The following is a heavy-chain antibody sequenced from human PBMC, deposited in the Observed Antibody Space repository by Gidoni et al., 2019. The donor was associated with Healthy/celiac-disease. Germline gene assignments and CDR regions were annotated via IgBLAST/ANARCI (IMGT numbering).Heavy chain of an antibody. Sequence: EVQLVEAGGGFVNPGGSLRAYCAAPGFTFSSYAMHGVRQATGKGLEYVSAFSSNGGSTYYENFVKGRLTIYSDNSKNTLFLQMGSLRAEDMAVYYCARGEEAYYYDSSGYYGYWGQGTLVTVSS. V-gene: IGHV3-64*01. D-gene: IGHD3-22*01. J-gene: IGHJ4*02. CDR3: ARGEEAYYYDSSGYYGY. CDR2: FSSNGGST. CDR1: GFTFSSYA.